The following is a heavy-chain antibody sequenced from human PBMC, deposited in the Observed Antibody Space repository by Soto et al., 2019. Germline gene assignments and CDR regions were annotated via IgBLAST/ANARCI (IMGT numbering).Heavy chain of an antibody. CDR1: GFTFSSYS. D-gene: IGHD6-6*01. J-gene: IGHJ4*02. Sequence: PGGSLRLSCAASGFTFSSYSMNWVRQAPGKGLEWVSSISSSSSYIYYADSVKGRFTISRDNAKNSLYLQMNSLRAEDTAVYYCARDPRPIFPYSSSAPFDYWGQGTLVTVSS. CDR2: ISSSSSYI. CDR3: ARDPRPIFPYSSSAPFDY. V-gene: IGHV3-21*01.